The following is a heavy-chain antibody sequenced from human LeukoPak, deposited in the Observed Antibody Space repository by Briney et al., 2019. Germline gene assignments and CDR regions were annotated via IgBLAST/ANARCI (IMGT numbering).Heavy chain of an antibody. D-gene: IGHD4-23*01. V-gene: IGHV3-53*01. J-gene: IGHJ4*02. CDR2: IYSGGST. CDR3: ARGRYGGNSVDY. Sequence: GGSLRLSCAASGFTVSSNCMSWVRQAPGKGLEWVSVIYSGGSTYYADSVKGRFTISRDNSKNTLYLQMNSLRAEDTAVYYCARGRYGGNSVDYWGQGTLVTVSS. CDR1: GFTVSSNC.